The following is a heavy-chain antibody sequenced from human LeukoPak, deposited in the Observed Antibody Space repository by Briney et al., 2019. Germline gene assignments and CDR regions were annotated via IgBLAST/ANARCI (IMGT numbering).Heavy chain of an antibody. CDR3: ARDRGRYCSGGSCNSPDY. CDR2: ISAYNGNT. J-gene: IGHJ4*02. Sequence: ASVKVSCKASGYTFTGYYMHWVRQAPGQGLEWMGWISAYNGNTNYAQKLQGRVTMTTDTSTSTAYMELRSLRSDDTAVYYCARDRGRYCSGGSCNSPDYWGQGTLVTVSS. CDR1: GYTFTGYY. V-gene: IGHV1-18*04. D-gene: IGHD2-15*01.